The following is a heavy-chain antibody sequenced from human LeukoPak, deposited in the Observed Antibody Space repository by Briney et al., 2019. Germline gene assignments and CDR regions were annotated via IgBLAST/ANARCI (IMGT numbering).Heavy chain of an antibody. CDR2: ISSSSSTI. J-gene: IGHJ4*02. Sequence: PGGSLRLSCAASGFTFSRYSINWVRQAPGEGLEWVSYISSSSSTIYYADSVKGRFTISRDNAKNSLYLQMNSLRAEDTAVYYCAREMWEETFGYWGQGTLVTVSS. CDR1: GFTFSRYS. V-gene: IGHV3-48*01. D-gene: IGHD1-26*01. CDR3: AREMWEETFGY.